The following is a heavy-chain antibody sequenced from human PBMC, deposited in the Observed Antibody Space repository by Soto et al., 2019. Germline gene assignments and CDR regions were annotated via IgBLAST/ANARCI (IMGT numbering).Heavy chain of an antibody. D-gene: IGHD3-22*01. J-gene: IGHJ4*02. CDR1: GGSISSGGYY. V-gene: IGHV4-31*03. CDR2: IYYSGST. CDR3: ARSLASPPDSGYYFALDY. Sequence: QVQLQEAGPGLVKPSQTLSLTCTVSGGSISSGGYYWSWIRQHPGKGLEWIGYIYYSGSTYYNPSLKSRVTISVDTAKNQFSLKLSSVTAADTAVYYCARSLASPPDSGYYFALDYWGQGTLVTVSS.